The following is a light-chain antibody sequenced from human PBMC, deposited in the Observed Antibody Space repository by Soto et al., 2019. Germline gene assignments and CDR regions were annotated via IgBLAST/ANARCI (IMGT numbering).Light chain of an antibody. J-gene: IGKJ5*01. CDR1: QGIRRW. CDR3: QQANSFLGVT. CDR2: DAS. V-gene: IGKV1-12*01. Sequence: DLQMTQSPSSVSASVGDRVTITCRASQGIRRWSAWYQQKPGKAPKLLIYDASSLQSGVPSRFGGSGSVTDFTLTISSLQPEDFATYYCQQANSFLGVTFGQGTRLEIK.